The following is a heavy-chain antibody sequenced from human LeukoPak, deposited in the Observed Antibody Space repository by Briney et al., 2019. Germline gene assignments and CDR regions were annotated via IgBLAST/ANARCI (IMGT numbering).Heavy chain of an antibody. D-gene: IGHD3-22*01. CDR2: IYDSGST. V-gene: IGHV4-39*02. J-gene: IGHJ6*02. CDR3: ARDPFYYDSSDGMDV. CDR1: GGSIRSSYYY. Sequence: SETLSLTCTVSGGSIRSSYYYWGWIRQPPGKGLEWIGSIYDSGSTYYNPSLKSRVTISVDTSKNQFSLKLNSVTAADTAVYYCARDPFYYDSSDGMDVWGQGTTVTVSS.